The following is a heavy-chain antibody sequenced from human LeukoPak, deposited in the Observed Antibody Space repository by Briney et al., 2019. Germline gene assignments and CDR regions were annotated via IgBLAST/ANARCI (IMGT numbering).Heavy chain of an antibody. CDR1: GYSINSGYF. D-gene: IGHD2-21*01. Sequence: HPSETLSLTCTVSGYSINSGYFWGWVRQPPGKGPEWIGSIFHTGDVYYNPSLRSRVTLSIDTSRNQVSLKVTSVTAADTALYYCARVVVSTSIDSWGQGILVTVSS. V-gene: IGHV4-38-2*02. CDR3: ARVVVSTSIDS. J-gene: IGHJ4*02. CDR2: IFHTGDV.